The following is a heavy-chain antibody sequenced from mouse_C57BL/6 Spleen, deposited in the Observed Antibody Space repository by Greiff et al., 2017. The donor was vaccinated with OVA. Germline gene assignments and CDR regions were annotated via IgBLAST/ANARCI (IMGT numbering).Heavy chain of an antibody. V-gene: IGHV1-82*01. J-gene: IGHJ2*01. CDR2: IYPGDGDP. CDR3: AREAMVTTRGCDY. D-gene: IGHD2-2*01. Sequence: VQLQQSGPELVKPGASVKISCKASGYAFSSSWMNWVKQRPGKGLEWIGRIYPGDGDPNYNGKFKGKATLTADKSSSTAYMQLSSLTSEDSAVYVCAREAMVTTRGCDYWGQGTTLTVSS. CDR1: GYAFSSSW.